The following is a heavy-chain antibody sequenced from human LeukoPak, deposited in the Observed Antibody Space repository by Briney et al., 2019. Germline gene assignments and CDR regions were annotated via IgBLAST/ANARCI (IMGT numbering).Heavy chain of an antibody. CDR2: ISSSSSYI. J-gene: IGHJ4*02. CDR1: GFTFSNYS. Sequence: GGSLRLSCAASGFTFSNYSMNWVRQAPGKGLEWVSSISSSSSYIFYADSLKGRFTISRDNAKNSLYLQMNSLRAEDTAVYYCARSHPHLSFGAQGTLVTVSS. CDR3: ARSHPHLSF. V-gene: IGHV3-21*01. D-gene: IGHD3-3*01.